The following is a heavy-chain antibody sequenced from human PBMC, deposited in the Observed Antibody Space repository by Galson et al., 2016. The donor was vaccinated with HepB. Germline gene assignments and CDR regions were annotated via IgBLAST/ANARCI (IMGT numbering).Heavy chain of an antibody. J-gene: IGHJ3*02. D-gene: IGHD3-10*01. V-gene: IGHV4-34*01. Sequence: SETLSLTCAVYGGSFSPYYWTWIRQPPGKGLEWIGEINHSGSTNYNPSLKSRVTISVDTSKNQFSLKLSSVTAADTAVYYCARVIRFSMVRGVNRKAGAFDIWGQGTMVTVSS. CDR3: ARVIRFSMVRGVNRKAGAFDI. CDR1: GGSFSPYY. CDR2: INHSGST.